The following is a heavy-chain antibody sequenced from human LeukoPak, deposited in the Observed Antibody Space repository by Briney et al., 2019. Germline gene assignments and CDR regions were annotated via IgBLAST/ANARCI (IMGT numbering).Heavy chain of an antibody. CDR2: INPNSGDT. CDR3: TRDDIVGARAFDY. D-gene: IGHD1-26*01. CDR1: GYTFTDYY. J-gene: IGHJ4*02. Sequence: GASVKVSCKASGYTFTDYYIHWVRQAPGQGLEWMGWINPNSGDTKSAQKLQGRLTMTRDTSITTAYMDLSRLTSDDTAVYYCTRDDIVGARAFDYWGQGTLVTVSS. V-gene: IGHV1-2*02.